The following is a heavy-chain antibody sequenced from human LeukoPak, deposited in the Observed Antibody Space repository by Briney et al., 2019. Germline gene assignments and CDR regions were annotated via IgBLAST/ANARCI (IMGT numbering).Heavy chain of an antibody. Sequence: GGSLRLSCTASGFTFSSYAMHWVRQAPGKGLEWVTLILYDGSNKYYADSVKGRFTISRDNSKNTLYVQMNSLRAKDTAVYYCARVMATIDFWGQGTLVSVSS. CDR1: GFTFSSYA. CDR3: ARVMATIDF. CDR2: ILYDGSNK. D-gene: IGHD5-12*01. J-gene: IGHJ4*02. V-gene: IGHV3-30*04.